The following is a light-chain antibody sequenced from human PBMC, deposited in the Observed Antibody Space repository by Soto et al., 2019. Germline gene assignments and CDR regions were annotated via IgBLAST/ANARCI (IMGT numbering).Light chain of an antibody. CDR3: QQSYSTVWT. Sequence: DIQMTQSPSSLSASVGDRVTIICRASQSISSYLNWYQQKPGKAPKLLIYAASSLQSGVPSRFSGSGSGTDFTLTISSLQPEDFATCYCQQSYSTVWTFGQGTKVDIK. V-gene: IGKV1-39*01. J-gene: IGKJ1*01. CDR1: QSISSY. CDR2: AAS.